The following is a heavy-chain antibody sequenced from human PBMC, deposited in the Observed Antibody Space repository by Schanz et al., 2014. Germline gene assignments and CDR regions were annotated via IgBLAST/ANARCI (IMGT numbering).Heavy chain of an antibody. J-gene: IGHJ5*01. CDR2: INSVGSNT. D-gene: IGHD2-15*01. V-gene: IGHV3-74*02. CDR3: AKTPREYCNYDNCPNWFDS. Sequence: EVQLVESGGGLVKPGGSLRLSCAASGFTFSSHWMHWVRQDPGKGLVWVARINSVGSNTDYADSVTGRFTISRDNFKGALYLQMSSLRAEDTDVYYCAKTPREYCNYDNCPNWFDSWGQGTLVTASS. CDR1: GFTFSSHW.